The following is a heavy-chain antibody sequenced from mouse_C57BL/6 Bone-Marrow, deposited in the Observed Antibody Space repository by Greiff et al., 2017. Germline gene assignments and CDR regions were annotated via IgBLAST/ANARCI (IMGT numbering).Heavy chain of an antibody. D-gene: IGHD1-1*01. V-gene: IGHV1-4*01. CDR1: GYTFTSYT. CDR3: ARSTTVPFDY. Sequence: QVQLQQSRAELARPGASVKMSCKASGYTFTSYTMHWVKQRPGQGLEWIGYINPSSGYTKYNQKFKDKATLTADKSSSTAYMQLSSLTSEDSAVYYCARSTTVPFDYWGQGTTLTVSS. J-gene: IGHJ2*01. CDR2: INPSSGYT.